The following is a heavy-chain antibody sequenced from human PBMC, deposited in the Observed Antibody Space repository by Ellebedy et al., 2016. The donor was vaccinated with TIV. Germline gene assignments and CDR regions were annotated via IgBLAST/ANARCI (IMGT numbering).Heavy chain of an antibody. V-gene: IGHV6-1*01. CDR2: TYYRSKWYN. J-gene: IGHJ4*02. CDR3: VRDFTTVRGVMNPFDY. CDR1: GDSVSSNSAS. Sequence: SQTLSLTCXISGDSVSSNSASWNWIRQSPSRGLEWLGRTYYRSKWYNDYAESVKGRIIINPDTSKNQISLQLNSVTPEDTAVYYCVRDFTTVRGVMNPFDYWGQGILVTVSS. D-gene: IGHD3-10*01.